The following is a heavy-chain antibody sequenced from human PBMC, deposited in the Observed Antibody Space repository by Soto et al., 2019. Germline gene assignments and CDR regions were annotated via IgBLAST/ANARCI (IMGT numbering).Heavy chain of an antibody. V-gene: IGHV3-23*01. CDR2: ISGSGGST. Sequence: EVQLLESGGGLVQPGGSLRLSCAASGFTFSSYAMSWVRQAPGKGLEWVSAISGSGGSTYYADSVKGRFTISRDNSKNTLYLQMNSLRAEDTAVYYCAKRGAGDLPSQLYYYYYYMDVWGKGTTVTVSS. D-gene: IGHD2-2*01. CDR3: AKRGAGDLPSQLYYYYYYMDV. CDR1: GFTFSSYA. J-gene: IGHJ6*03.